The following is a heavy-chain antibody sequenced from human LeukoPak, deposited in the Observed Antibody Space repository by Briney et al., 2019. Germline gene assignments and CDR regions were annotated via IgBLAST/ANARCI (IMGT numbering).Heavy chain of an antibody. CDR1: GFTFSSYG. CDR3: VKSGYNRFDY. CDR2: ISDSGYST. D-gene: IGHD5-24*01. J-gene: IGHJ4*02. V-gene: IGHV3-23*01. Sequence: GGSLRLSCAASGFTFSSYGMSWVRQAPGKGLEWVSAISDSGYSTYYADSVKGRFTISRDRSKNTVYLQMNGLRADDTAVYYCVKSGYNRFDYWGQGALVTVSS.